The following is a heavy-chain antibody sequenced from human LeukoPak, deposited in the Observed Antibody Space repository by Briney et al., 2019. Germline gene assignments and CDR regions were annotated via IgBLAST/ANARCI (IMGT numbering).Heavy chain of an antibody. CDR3: ARDRRRDDSSGYYY. Sequence: SETLSLTCSVSGGSISSTSHYWVWIRQPPGKGLEWIANIYYSGNTYYKSSLKSRTTISVDTSKNQFSLKMRSVIAGDTAVYYCARDRRRDDSSGYYY. J-gene: IGHJ6*01. V-gene: IGHV4-39*02. CDR2: IYYSGNT. CDR1: GGSISSTSHY. D-gene: IGHD3-22*01.